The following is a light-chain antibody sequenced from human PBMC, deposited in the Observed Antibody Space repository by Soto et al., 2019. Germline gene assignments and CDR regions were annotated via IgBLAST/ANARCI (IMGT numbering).Light chain of an antibody. CDR2: AAS. CDR3: QQAYSFPWT. J-gene: IGKJ1*01. CDR1: QDITTW. V-gene: IGKV1-12*01. Sequence: DVQMTQSPSSVSASVGDRVTITCRASQDITTWLAWYQQRPGKAPNLLIYAASSLQSGVPSRFSGSGSGTDFTLTISSLQPEDFATYYCQQAYSFPWTFGQGTKVEIK.